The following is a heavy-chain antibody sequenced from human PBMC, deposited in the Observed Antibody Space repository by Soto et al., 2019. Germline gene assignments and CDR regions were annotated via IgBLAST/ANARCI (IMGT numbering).Heavy chain of an antibody. Sequence: PGEPLKISCKGSGYSFTSYWISWVRQMPGKGLEWMGRMDPSDSYTNYSPSFQGHVTISAAKSITTAYLQRSSLRASDTAMYYCARQIYDSDTGPQSPYSIDSRGKAPSVTLSS. CDR2: MDPSDSYT. CDR3: ARQIYDSDTGPQSPYSIDS. CDR1: GYSFTSYW. D-gene: IGHD3-22*01. J-gene: IGHJ4*02. V-gene: IGHV5-10-1*01.